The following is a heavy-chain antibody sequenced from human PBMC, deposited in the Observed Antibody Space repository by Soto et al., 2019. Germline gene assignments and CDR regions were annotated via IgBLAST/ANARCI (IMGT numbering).Heavy chain of an antibody. CDR1: EFTFSSNA. Sequence: EVQLLESGGGLVQPGGSLRLSCAASEFTFSSNAMSWVRQAPGKGLEWVSTISGPGGITYYADSVKGRFTISRDNSENTLYLQMNSPRAEDTAVYYCAKPRGTSWHFRFDYWGQGTLVTVSS. CDR2: ISGPGGIT. V-gene: IGHV3-23*01. D-gene: IGHD6-13*01. CDR3: AKPRGTSWHFRFDY. J-gene: IGHJ4*02.